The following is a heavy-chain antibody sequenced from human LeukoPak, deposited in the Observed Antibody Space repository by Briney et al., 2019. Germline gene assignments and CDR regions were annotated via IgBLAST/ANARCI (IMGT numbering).Heavy chain of an antibody. Sequence: ASVKVSCKPSGYTFTDCYMHWLRQAPGQGLEWMGWINPNSGGTNYAQKFQGRVTMTRDTSISTAYMELSRLRSDDTAVYYCAKRYSSGWSHFDYWGQGTLVTVSS. CDR2: INPNSGGT. V-gene: IGHV1-2*02. CDR1: GYTFTDCY. J-gene: IGHJ4*02. D-gene: IGHD6-19*01. CDR3: AKRYSSGWSHFDY.